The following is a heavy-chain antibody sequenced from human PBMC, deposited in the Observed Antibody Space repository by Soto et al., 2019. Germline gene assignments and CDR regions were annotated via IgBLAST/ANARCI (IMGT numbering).Heavy chain of an antibody. Sequence: QVQLVESGGGVVQPGRSLRLSCAASGFTFSSYGMHGVRQAPGKGLEWVAVIWYDGSNKYYADSVKGRFTISRDNSKNTLYLQMNSLRAEDTAVYYCARAQGPNSYGMDVWGQGTTVTVSS. CDR3: ARAQGPNSYGMDV. CDR2: IWYDGSNK. J-gene: IGHJ6*02. CDR1: GFTFSSYG. V-gene: IGHV3-33*01.